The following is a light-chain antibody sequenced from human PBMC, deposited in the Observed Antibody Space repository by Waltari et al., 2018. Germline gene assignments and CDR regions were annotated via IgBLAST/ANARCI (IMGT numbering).Light chain of an antibody. CDR1: QSLLFSNGYNY. CDR3: MQGIQTPRA. Sequence: DIVMTQSPLSLPVTPGEPATISCRSSQSLLFSNGYNYLDWYVQKPGQSPQLRIYLASNRASGVPDRVSGSGSGTDFTLKISRVEAEDVGIYYCMQGIQTPRAFGPGTKVDIK. CDR2: LAS. V-gene: IGKV2-28*01. J-gene: IGKJ3*01.